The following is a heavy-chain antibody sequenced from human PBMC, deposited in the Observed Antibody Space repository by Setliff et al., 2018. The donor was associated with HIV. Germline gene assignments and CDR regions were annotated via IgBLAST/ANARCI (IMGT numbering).Heavy chain of an antibody. CDR2: ITDDGTA. CDR3: ARGRSCESDWCWLYYNYYYGMDV. J-gene: IGHJ6*02. CDR1: GGSLTNYY. V-gene: IGHV4-34*01. D-gene: IGHD2-8*01. Sequence: ETLSLTCAVYGGSLTNYYWSWIRQSPGKGLEWIGEITDDGTATYTSSLKSRVTISLDTSKKQLSLKVTSVTAADTAIYYCARGRSCESDWCWLYYNYYYGMDVWAQGTAVT.